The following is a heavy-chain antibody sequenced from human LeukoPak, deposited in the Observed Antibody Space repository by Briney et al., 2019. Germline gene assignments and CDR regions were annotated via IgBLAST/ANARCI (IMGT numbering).Heavy chain of an antibody. V-gene: IGHV3-30-3*01. CDR2: ISYDGSNK. CDR3: ARGYGDAIDY. CDR1: GFTFSSYP. Sequence: PGGSLRLSCAASGFTFSSYPMHWVRQAPGKGLEWVAVISYDGSNKYYADSVKGRFTISRDNSKNTLYLQMNSLRAEDTAVYYCARGYGDAIDYWGQGTLVTVSS. D-gene: IGHD4-17*01. J-gene: IGHJ4*02.